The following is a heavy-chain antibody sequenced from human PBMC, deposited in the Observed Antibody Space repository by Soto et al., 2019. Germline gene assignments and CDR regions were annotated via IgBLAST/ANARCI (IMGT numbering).Heavy chain of an antibody. Sequence: GESLKISCKGSGYSFTSYWISWVRQMPGKGLEWMGRIDPSDSYTNYSPSFQGHVTISADKSISTAYLQWSSLKASDTAMYYCARSLGGDYVLIDYWGQGTLVTVSS. CDR1: GYSFTSYW. J-gene: IGHJ4*02. CDR2: IDPSDSYT. D-gene: IGHD4-17*01. CDR3: ARSLGGDYVLIDY. V-gene: IGHV5-10-1*01.